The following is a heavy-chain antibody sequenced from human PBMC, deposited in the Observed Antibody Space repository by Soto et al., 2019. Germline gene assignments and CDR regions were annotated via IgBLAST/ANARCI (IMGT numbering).Heavy chain of an antibody. CDR3: ARGIGVVVSAPSFDT. D-gene: IGHD2-21*02. CDR2: INHSGIT. CDR1: GGSFSGYY. V-gene: IGHV4-34*01. Sequence: SETLSLTCAVYGGSFSGYYWNWIRQPPGKGLEWIGEINHSGITNYNPSLKSRVTISIDTSKTQFSLEVSSVTAADTAVYYCARGIGVVVSAPSFDTWGQGTLVTVSS. J-gene: IGHJ4*02.